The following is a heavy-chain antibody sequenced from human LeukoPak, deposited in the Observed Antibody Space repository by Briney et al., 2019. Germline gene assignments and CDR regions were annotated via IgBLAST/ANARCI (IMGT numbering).Heavy chain of an antibody. CDR2: ISSSSSYI. J-gene: IGHJ6*02. D-gene: IGHD1-26*01. Sequence: GGSLRLSCAASGFTFSSYSMNWVRQAPGKGLEWVSSISSSSSYIYYADSVKGRFTISRDNAKNSLYLQMNSLRAEDTAVYYCARAPREDYGMDVWAKGPRSPSP. CDR3: ARAPREDYGMDV. CDR1: GFTFSSYS. V-gene: IGHV3-21*01.